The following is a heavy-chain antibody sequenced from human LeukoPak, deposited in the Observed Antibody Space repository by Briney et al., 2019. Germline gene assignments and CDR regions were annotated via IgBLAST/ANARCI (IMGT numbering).Heavy chain of an antibody. V-gene: IGHV3-7*01. CDR2: IKQDGSEK. CDR1: GFTFTTYW. CDR3: ARARNYYDSNPFDY. Sequence: PGGSLRLSCAASGFTFTTYWMSWVRQAPGEGLEWVANIKQDGSEKYYVDSVKGRFTISRDNAKNSLYLQMNSLRAEDTAVYYCARARNYYDSNPFDYWGQGTLVTVSS. J-gene: IGHJ4*02. D-gene: IGHD3-22*01.